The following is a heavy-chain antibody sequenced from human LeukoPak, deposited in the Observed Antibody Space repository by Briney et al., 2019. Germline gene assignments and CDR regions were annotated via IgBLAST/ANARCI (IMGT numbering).Heavy chain of an antibody. CDR2: ISAYNGNT. D-gene: IGHD3-3*01. Sequence: ASVKVSCKASGYTFTSYGISWARQAPGQGLEWMGWISAYNGNTNYAQKLQGRVTMTTDTSTSTAYMELRSLRSDDTAVYYCARYWLLRYLDDYWGQGTLVTVSS. J-gene: IGHJ4*02. CDR1: GYTFTSYG. CDR3: ARYWLLRYLDDY. V-gene: IGHV1-18*01.